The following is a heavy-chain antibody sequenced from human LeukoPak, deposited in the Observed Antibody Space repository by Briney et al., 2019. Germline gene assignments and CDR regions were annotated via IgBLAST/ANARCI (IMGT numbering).Heavy chain of an antibody. Sequence: SETLSLTCTVSGGSISSYYWSWIRQPAGKGLEWIGRIYTSGSTNYNPSLKSRVTMSVDTSKNQFSLKLSSVTAADTAVYYCARGALEYNSLNWFDPWGQGTLVTVSS. CDR1: GGSISSYY. CDR3: ARGALEYNSLNWFDP. D-gene: IGHD6-6*01. V-gene: IGHV4-4*07. CDR2: IYTSGST. J-gene: IGHJ5*02.